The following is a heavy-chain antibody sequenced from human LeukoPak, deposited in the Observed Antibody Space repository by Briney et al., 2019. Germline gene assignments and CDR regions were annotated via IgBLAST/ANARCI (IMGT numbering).Heavy chain of an antibody. V-gene: IGHV3-23*01. CDR3: ATYRQVLLPFES. J-gene: IGHJ4*02. D-gene: IGHD2/OR15-2a*01. CDR2: IFPSGGEI. CDR1: GFTFSSYE. Sequence: GGSLRLSCAASGFTFSSYEMNWVRQAPGKGLEWVSSIFPSGGEIHYADSVRGRFTISRDNSKSTLSLQMDSLRAEDTAIYYCATYRQVLLPFESWGQGTLVTVSS.